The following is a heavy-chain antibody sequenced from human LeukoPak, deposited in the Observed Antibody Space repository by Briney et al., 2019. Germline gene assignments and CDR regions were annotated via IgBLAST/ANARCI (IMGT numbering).Heavy chain of an antibody. Sequence: SETLSLTCTVSGGSISSGDYYWSWIRQPPGKGLERIGYIYYSGSTYYNPSLKSRVTISVDTSKNQFSLKLSSVTAADTAVYYCARTVGVYDFWSGQPYYFDYWGQGTLVTVSS. CDR1: GGSISSGDYY. V-gene: IGHV4-30-4*02. J-gene: IGHJ4*02. CDR3: ARTVGVYDFWSGQPYYFDY. D-gene: IGHD3-3*01. CDR2: IYYSGST.